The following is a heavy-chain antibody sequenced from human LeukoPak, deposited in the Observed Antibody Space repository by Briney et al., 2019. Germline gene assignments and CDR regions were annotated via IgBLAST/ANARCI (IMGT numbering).Heavy chain of an antibody. Sequence: GALVKVSCKASGGTFSSYAISWVRQAPGQGLEWMGGIIPIFGTANYAQKFQGRVTITADESTSTAYMELSSLRSEDTAVYYCARDYYHGMDVWGKGTTVTVSS. CDR1: GGTFSSYA. CDR3: ARDYYHGMDV. V-gene: IGHV1-69*13. J-gene: IGHJ6*04. CDR2: IIPIFGTA.